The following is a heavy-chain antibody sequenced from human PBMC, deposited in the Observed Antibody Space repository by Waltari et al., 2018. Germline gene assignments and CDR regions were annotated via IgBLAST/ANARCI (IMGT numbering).Heavy chain of an antibody. CDR3: ARRGSHVWFREFNPGWFDP. CDR1: GYSISSGYY. CDR2: IYHSGST. V-gene: IGHV4-38-2*01. D-gene: IGHD3-10*01. J-gene: IGHJ5*02. Sequence: QVQLQESGPGLVKPSETLSLTCAVSGYSISSGYYWGWIRQPPGKGLAWIGSIYHSGSTKYNQSLKSRVTISVDTSKNQFSLKLSSVTAADTAVDYCARRGSHVWFREFNPGWFDPWGQGTLVTVSS.